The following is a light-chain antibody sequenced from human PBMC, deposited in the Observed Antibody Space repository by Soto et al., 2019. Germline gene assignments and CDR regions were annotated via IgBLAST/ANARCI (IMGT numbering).Light chain of an antibody. J-gene: IGKJ4*01. V-gene: IGKV1-9*01. CDR2: AAS. CDR1: QGISSY. CDR3: QQLNSYPHT. Sequence: DIQLTQSASFLSASVGDRVTITCRASQGISSYLAWYQQRPGKAPELLIYAASTLQSGVPSRFSGSGSGTEFTLTISSLQPEDFATYYCQQLNSYPHTFGGGTKVEIK.